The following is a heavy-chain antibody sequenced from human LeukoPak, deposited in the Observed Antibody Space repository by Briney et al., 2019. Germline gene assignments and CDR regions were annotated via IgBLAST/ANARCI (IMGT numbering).Heavy chain of an antibody. CDR3: ARDVVSNNPYYYYYYMDV. D-gene: IGHD2-15*01. CDR2: IYSGGST. J-gene: IGHJ6*03. Sequence: GGFLRLSCAASGFTVSSNYMSWVRQAPGKGLEWVSVIYSGGSTYYADSVKGRFTISRDNSKNTLYLQMNSLRAEDTAVYYCARDVVSNNPYYYYYYMDVWGKGTTVTVSS. CDR1: GFTVSSNY. V-gene: IGHV3-66*02.